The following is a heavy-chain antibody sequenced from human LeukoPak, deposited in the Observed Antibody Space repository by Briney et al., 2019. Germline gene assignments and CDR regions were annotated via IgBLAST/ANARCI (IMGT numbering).Heavy chain of an antibody. CDR1: HFTFSIYD. J-gene: IGHJ6*02. CDR2: INHNGNVN. V-gene: IGHV3-7*03. Sequence: GGSLRLSCAASHFTFSIYDMNWVRQAPGKGLEWVASINHNGNVNYYVDSVKGRFTISRDNAKNSLYLQMSNLRAEDTAVYFCARGGGLDVWGQGATVTVSS. CDR3: ARGGGLDV. D-gene: IGHD3-16*01.